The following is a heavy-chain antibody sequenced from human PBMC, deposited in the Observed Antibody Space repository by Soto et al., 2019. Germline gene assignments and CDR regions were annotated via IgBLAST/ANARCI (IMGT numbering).Heavy chain of an antibody. V-gene: IGHV3-23*01. CDR2: ISGSSGSA. CDR1: GFALDSYG. J-gene: IGHJ4*02. D-gene: IGHD3-16*02. CDR3: VRIRGVIVGGPDY. Sequence: EVQLLESGGGLVQPGGSLRLSCAASGFALDSYGMSWVRQAPGRGLDWVSAISGSSGSAYYAGSVKGRFTISRDNSKNPMYLQMNSLRAEDTAIYYCVRIRGVIVGGPDYWGQGTLVTGSS.